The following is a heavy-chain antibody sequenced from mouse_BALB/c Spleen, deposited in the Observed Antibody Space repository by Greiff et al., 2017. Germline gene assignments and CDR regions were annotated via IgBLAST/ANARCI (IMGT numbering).Heavy chain of an antibody. Sequence: EVKLMESGGGLVQPGGSLRLSCATSGFTFTDYYMSWVRQPPGKALEWLGFIRNKANGYTTEYSASVKGRFTISRDNSQSILYLQMNTLRAEDSATYYCARALYDCYYVNAMDYWGQGTSVTVSA. V-gene: IGHV7-3*02. J-gene: IGHJ4*01. CDR1: GFTFTDYY. CDR3: ARALYDCYYVNAMDY. CDR2: IRNKANGYTT. D-gene: IGHD2-3*01.